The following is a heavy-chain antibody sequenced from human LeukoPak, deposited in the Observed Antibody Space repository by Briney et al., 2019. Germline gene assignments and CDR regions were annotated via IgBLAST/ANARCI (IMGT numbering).Heavy chain of an antibody. CDR2: ISAYNGNT. CDR1: GYTFTSYG. J-gene: IGHJ6*03. CDR3: ARVEGWQQLVNFSRTARYYYMDV. V-gene: IGHV1-18*01. D-gene: IGHD6-13*01. Sequence: ASVKVSCKASGYTFTSYGISWVRQAPGQGLEWMGWISAYNGNTNYAQKLQGRVTMTTDTSTSTAYMELRSLRSDDTAVYYCARVEGWQQLVNFSRTARYYYMDVWGKGTTVTVSS.